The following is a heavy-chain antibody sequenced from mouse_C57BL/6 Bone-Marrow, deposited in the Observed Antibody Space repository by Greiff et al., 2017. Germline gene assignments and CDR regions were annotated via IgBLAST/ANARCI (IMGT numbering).Heavy chain of an antibody. J-gene: IGHJ3*01. D-gene: IGHD1-1*01. CDR1: GYTFTDYY. CDR2: INPHNGGT. V-gene: IGHV1-19*01. CDR3: ARYYNSGRSTWFVY. Sequence: PLHHSGPVLVKPGASVKMSCKASGYTFTDYYMTWVKQSHGKRLEWIGAINPHNGGTSYNQKVKGKVTLTGDKSCSTAYMELNRLTSEDTAVYCCARYYNSGRSTWFVYWGQGTLFTVSA.